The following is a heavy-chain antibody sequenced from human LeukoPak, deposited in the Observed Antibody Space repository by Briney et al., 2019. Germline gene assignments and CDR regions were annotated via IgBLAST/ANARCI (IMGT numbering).Heavy chain of an antibody. CDR1: GFTFSSYA. CDR2: ISDSGSNT. CDR3: AKQDIRSSAWYD. Sequence: GGSLRLSCAASGFTFSSYAMGWVRQAPGQGLEWVSAISDSGSNTYYADSVKGRFTISRDNSKNTLYLQMNSLRAEDTAVYYCAKQDIRSSAWYDWGQGTLVTVSS. V-gene: IGHV3-23*01. J-gene: IGHJ4*02. D-gene: IGHD6-19*01.